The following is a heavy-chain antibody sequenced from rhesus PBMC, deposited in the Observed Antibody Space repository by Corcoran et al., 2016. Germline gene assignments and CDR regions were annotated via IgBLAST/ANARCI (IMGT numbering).Heavy chain of an antibody. Sequence: EVQLVESGGGLAKPGGSLRLSCAASGFTFSSYWMNWVRQAPGKGLEWVSAINSGGGSTYDADSVKGRLTISRDNSKNTLSLQMNSLRAEDTAVYYCAKDRAAAGYSYFDYWGQGVLVTVSS. J-gene: IGHJ4*01. V-gene: IGHV3S25*01. D-gene: IGHD6-25*01. CDR1: GFTFSSYW. CDR2: INSGGGST. CDR3: AKDRAAAGYSYFDY.